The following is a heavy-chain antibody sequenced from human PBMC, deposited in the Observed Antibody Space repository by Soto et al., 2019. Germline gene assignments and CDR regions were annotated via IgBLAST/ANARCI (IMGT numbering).Heavy chain of an antibody. V-gene: IGHV1-2*02. CDR3: ARVQSYYYAGSGYYAFDY. Sequence: EASVKVSCKASGYTFTDYYMHWVRQAPGQGLEWMGWINPNSGGTNYAQKFQGRVTMTRDTSISTAYMELSRLRSDDTAVYYCARVQSYYYAGSGYYAFDYWGQGTLVTVSS. CDR1: GYTFTDYY. CDR2: INPNSGGT. D-gene: IGHD3-22*01. J-gene: IGHJ4*02.